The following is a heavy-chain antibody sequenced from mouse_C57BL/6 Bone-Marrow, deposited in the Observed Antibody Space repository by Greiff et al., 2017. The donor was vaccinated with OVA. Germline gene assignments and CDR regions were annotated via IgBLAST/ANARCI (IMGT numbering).Heavy chain of an antibody. CDR1: PVNIKDDY. J-gene: IGHJ2*01. Sequence: VQLQQSGAELVRPCASVPFCCTASPVNIKDDYMHRVKQRLSQGLEWIGWIDPENGDTEYASKFQGKATITADTSSNTAYLQLSSLTSEDTAVYYCTPVVADYWGQGTAVTVSS. D-gene: IGHD1-1*01. CDR3: TPVVADY. CDR2: IDPENGDT. V-gene: IGHV14-4*01.